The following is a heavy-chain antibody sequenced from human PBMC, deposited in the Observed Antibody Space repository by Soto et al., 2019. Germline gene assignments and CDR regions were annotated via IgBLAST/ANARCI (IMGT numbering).Heavy chain of an antibody. D-gene: IGHD4-17*01. CDR2: VYQSGTS. V-gene: IGHV4-4*02. J-gene: IGHJ2*01. CDR3: ARDYGGLYFDL. CDR1: GASMSSSNW. Sequence: QVQLQESGPGLVKPSGTLWLTCAVSGASMSSSNWWSWVRQPPGKGLEWIGEVYQSGTSNYNPSLERRVTMSVDKSKNHLSLKLTSVTAADTAVYHCARDYGGLYFDLWGRGTLVTVSS.